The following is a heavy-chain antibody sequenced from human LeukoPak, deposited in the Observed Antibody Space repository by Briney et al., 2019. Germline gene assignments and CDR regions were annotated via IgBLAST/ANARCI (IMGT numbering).Heavy chain of an antibody. CDR2: ISGSGGST. CDR1: GFTFSSYA. J-gene: IGHJ5*02. D-gene: IGHD3-10*01. V-gene: IGHV3-23*01. Sequence: PGGSLRLSCAASGFTFSSYAMSWVRQAPGKGLEWVSAISGSGGSTYYADSVKGRFTISRDNSKNTLYLQMNSLRAEDTAVYYCARRRFGEFGDNWFDPWGQGTLVTVSS. CDR3: ARRRFGEFGDNWFDP.